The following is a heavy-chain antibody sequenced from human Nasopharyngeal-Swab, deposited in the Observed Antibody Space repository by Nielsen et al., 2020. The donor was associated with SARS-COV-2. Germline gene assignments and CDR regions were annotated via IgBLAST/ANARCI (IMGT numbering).Heavy chain of an antibody. CDR3: ARSMVRGVKGPFDP. CDR1: GFTFSSYG. CDR2: IWNDGSNK. J-gene: IGHJ5*02. V-gene: IGHV3-33*01. D-gene: IGHD3-10*01. Sequence: GGSLRLSCAASGFTFSSYGMHWVRQAQGKGLEWVAVIWNDGSNKYYADSVKGRFTISRDNSMNTLYLQMNSLRAEDTAVYYCARSMVRGVKGPFDPWGQGTLVTVSS.